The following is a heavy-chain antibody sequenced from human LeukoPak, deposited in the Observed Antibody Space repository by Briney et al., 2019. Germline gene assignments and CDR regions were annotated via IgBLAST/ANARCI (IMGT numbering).Heavy chain of an antibody. CDR3: ARDDPSEELSL. V-gene: IGHV3-11*01. CDR2: ISARSDTI. CDR1: GFNFNAFF. Sequence: GGSLRLSCAASGFNFNAFFMNWVRQAPGKGLEWVSYISARSDTIFYADFVKGRFTVSRDNAKNLVYLQMSSLRAEDTALYYCARDDPSEELSLWGQGTLVTVSA. J-gene: IGHJ4*02. D-gene: IGHD1-7*01.